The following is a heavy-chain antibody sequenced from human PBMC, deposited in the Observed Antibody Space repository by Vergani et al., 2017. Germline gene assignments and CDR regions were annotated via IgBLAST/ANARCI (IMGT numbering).Heavy chain of an antibody. Sequence: QVQLQESGPGLVKPSQTLSLTCTVSGGSISSGSYYWSWIRQPAGKGLEWIGRIYTSGSTNYNPSLKSRVTISVDTSKNQFSLKLSSVTAADTAVYYCARARVVLGSIVVVPAGFDYWGQGTLVTVSS. CDR3: ARARVVLGSIVVVPAGFDY. CDR2: IYTSGST. D-gene: IGHD2-2*01. V-gene: IGHV4-61*02. J-gene: IGHJ4*02. CDR1: GGSISSGSYY.